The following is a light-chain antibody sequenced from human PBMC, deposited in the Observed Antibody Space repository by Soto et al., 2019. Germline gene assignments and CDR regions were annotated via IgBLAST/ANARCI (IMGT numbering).Light chain of an antibody. CDR1: SSDVGGYNY. V-gene: IGLV2-8*01. CDR2: EVS. J-gene: IGLJ2*01. CDR3: SSYAGSNNYVV. Sequence: QSALTQPPSASGSPGQSVTISCTGSSSDVGGYNYVFWYRQHPGKAPKLMIYEVSKRPSGVPDRFSGSKSGNTASLTVSGLQAEDEADYYCSSYAGSNNYVVFGGGTQLTVL.